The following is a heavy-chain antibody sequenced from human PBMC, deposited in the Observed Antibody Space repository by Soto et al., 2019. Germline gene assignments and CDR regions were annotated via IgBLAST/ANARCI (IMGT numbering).Heavy chain of an antibody. CDR2: ISAYNGNT. J-gene: IGHJ4*02. V-gene: IGHV1-18*04. Sequence: ASVKVSCKASGYTFTSYGISWVRQAPGQGLEGMGWISAYNGNTNYAQKLQGRVNMTTDTSTSTAYMELGSLRSDDTAVYYCARVPSEGYCSSTSCYNPLEYFDYWGQGTLGTVSS. CDR1: GYTFTSYG. D-gene: IGHD2-2*02. CDR3: ARVPSEGYCSSTSCYNPLEYFDY.